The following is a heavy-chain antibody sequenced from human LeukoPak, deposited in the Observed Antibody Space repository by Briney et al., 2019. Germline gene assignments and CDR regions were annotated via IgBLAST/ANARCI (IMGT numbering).Heavy chain of an antibody. V-gene: IGHV3-30*02. J-gene: IGHJ4*02. CDR2: IRYDGSNK. D-gene: IGHD6-13*01. CDR1: GFTFSSYG. CDR3: AKVSHSGDSSSWYLRAGYYFDY. Sequence: GGSLRLSCAASGFTFSSYGMHWVRQAPGKGLEGVAFIRYDGSNKYYADSVKGRFTISRDNSKNTLYLQMNSLRAEDTAVYYCAKVSHSGDSSSWYLRAGYYFDYWGQGTLVTVSS.